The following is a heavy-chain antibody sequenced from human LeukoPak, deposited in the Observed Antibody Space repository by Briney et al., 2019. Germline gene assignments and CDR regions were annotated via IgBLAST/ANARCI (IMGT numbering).Heavy chain of an antibody. V-gene: IGHV1-18*01. CDR2: ISAYNGNT. Sequence: ASVKVSCKASGYTFTSYGISWVRQAPGQGLEWMGWISAYNGNTNYAQKLQGRVTTTTDTSTSTAYMELRSLRSDDTAVYYCARVTYYYDSSGYSRLDYYYGMDVWGQGTTVTVSS. CDR1: GYTFTSYG. CDR3: ARVTYYYDSSGYSRLDYYYGMDV. D-gene: IGHD3-22*01. J-gene: IGHJ6*02.